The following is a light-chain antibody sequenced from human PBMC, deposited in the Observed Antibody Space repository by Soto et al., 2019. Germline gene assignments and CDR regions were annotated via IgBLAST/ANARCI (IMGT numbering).Light chain of an antibody. Sequence: DVVMTQSPLSLPVTRGQPAPISCRSSQSLVYSDGNTYLNCFHQRAGHSPRRLIYKVSNLASGVPGRFSGSGSGTYFTLKTSRVEAEDVGASYCMQDTHWPPGTVGQGTKVDTK. CDR3: MQDTHWPPGT. J-gene: IGKJ1*01. V-gene: IGKV2-30*01. CDR1: QSLVYSDGNTY. CDR2: KVS.